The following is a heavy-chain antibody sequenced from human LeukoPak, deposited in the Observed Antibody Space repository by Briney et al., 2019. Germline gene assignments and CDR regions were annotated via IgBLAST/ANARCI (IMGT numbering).Heavy chain of an antibody. Sequence: SETLSLTCTVSGDSISSYDWSWIRQPAGKGLEWIGRIYASGSTSHNPSFKSRVTMSVDTSKSQFSLKLSSVTAADTAVYYCARLYCSGGSCYYLDYWGQGTLVTVSS. J-gene: IGHJ4*02. CDR1: GDSISSYD. V-gene: IGHV4-4*07. D-gene: IGHD2-15*01. CDR2: IYASGST. CDR3: ARLYCSGGSCYYLDY.